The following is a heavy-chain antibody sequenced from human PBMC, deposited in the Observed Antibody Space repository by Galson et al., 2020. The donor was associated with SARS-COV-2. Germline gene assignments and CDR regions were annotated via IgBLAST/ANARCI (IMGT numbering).Heavy chain of an antibody. J-gene: IGHJ4*02. CDR2: ISGGGQST. CDR1: GFTFSTYA. CDR3: AKDLVEWLAPHYFDY. Sequence: TGGSLRLSCAASGFTFSTYAMSWVRQAPGKGLEWVSAISGGGQSTYYADSVKGRFTISRDNSKNTLYLQMNSLRAEDTAVYYCAKDLVEWLAPHYFDYWGQGTLVTVSS. D-gene: IGHD6-19*01. V-gene: IGHV3-23*01.